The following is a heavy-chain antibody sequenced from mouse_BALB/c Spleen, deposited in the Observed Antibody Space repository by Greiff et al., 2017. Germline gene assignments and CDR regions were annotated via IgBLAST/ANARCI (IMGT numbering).Heavy chain of an antibody. J-gene: IGHJ2*01. V-gene: IGHV1-18*01. CDR1: GYTFTDYN. D-gene: IGHD2-4*01. Sequence: EVQLQQSGPELVKPGASVKIPCKASGYTFTDYNMDWAKQSHGKSLEWIGDINPNNGGTIYNQKFKGKATLTVDKSSSTAYMELRSLTSEDTAVYYCARRTDYDYDFDYWGQGTTLTVSS. CDR3: ARRTDYDYDFDY. CDR2: INPNNGGT.